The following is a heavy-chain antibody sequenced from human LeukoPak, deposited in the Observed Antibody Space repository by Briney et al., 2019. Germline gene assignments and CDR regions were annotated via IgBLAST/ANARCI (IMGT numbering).Heavy chain of an antibody. CDR2: IFYSVNT. D-gene: IGHD1-1*01. V-gene: IGHV4-59*08. CDR3: ATWRTAKTGFDY. J-gene: IGHJ4*02. CDR1: GDSISSYY. Sequence: SETLSLTCTVSGDSISSYYWNWIRQPPGKGLEWIGYIFYSVNTNYNPSLKSRVTMSVDTSKNQFSLRLSSVTAADTAVYYCATWRTAKTGFDYWGQGTLVTVSS.